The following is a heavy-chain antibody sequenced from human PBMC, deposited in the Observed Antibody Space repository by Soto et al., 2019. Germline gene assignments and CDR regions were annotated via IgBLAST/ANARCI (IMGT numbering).Heavy chain of an antibody. CDR2: TFSNDET. J-gene: IGHJ4*02. D-gene: IGHD6-19*01. V-gene: IGHV2-26*01. CDR1: GFSLSNARMG. CDR3: ARIGYSSGWYVDY. Sequence: GSGPTLVNPTASLTLTCTVSGFSLSNARMGVSWIRQPPGKALEWLALTFSNDETSYSTSLKSRLTISKHTSKSQVVLTMTNMDPVDTATYYCARIGYSSGWYVDYWGQGTLVTVSS.